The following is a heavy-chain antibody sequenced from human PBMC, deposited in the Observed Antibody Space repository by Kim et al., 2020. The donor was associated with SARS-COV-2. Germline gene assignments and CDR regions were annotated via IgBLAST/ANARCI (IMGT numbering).Heavy chain of an antibody. Sequence: STNSNPSRQRRVTISVDTSKNQFSLKLSSVTAADTAVYYCARYGNYFDYWGQGTLITVSS. CDR3: ARYGNYFDY. V-gene: IGHV4-59*01. D-gene: IGHD4-17*01. J-gene: IGHJ4*02. CDR2: ST.